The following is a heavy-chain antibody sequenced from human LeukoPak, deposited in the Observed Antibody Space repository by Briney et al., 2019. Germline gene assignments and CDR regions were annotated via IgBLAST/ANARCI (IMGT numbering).Heavy chain of an antibody. CDR2: ISGSGGST. J-gene: IGHJ4*02. CDR1: GFTFSSYA. CDR3: AKVGYCSSTSCYTAAYFDY. Sequence: GGSLRLSCAASGFTFSSYAMSWVRQAPGKGLEWVSAISGSGGSTYYADSVKGRFTISRDNSKNTLYLQMNSLRAEDTAVYYCAKVGYCSSTSCYTAAYFDYWGQGTLVTVSS. V-gene: IGHV3-23*01. D-gene: IGHD2-2*02.